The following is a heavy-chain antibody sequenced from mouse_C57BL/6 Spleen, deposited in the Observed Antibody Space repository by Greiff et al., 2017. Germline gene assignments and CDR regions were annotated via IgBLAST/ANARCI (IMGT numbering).Heavy chain of an antibody. J-gene: IGHJ3*01. D-gene: IGHD1-1*01. V-gene: IGHV7-3*01. CDR3: ARSYYGSSGAWFAY. CDR1: GFTFTDYY. Sequence: EVKVVESGGGLVQPGGSLSLSCAASGFTFTDYYMSWVRQPPGKALEWLGFIRNKANGYTTEYSASVKGRFTISRDNSQSILYLQMNALRAEDSATYYCARSYYGSSGAWFAYWGQGTLVTVSA. CDR2: IRNKANGYTT.